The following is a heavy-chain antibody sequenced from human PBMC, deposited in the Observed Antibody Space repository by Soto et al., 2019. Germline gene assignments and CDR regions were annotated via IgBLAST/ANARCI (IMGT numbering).Heavy chain of an antibody. D-gene: IGHD3-22*01. CDR3: AKNPGYYYDSTGYHFDY. V-gene: IGHV3-30*18. J-gene: IGHJ4*02. Sequence: GGSLRLSCAASGFTFSSYGMHWVRQAPGKGLEWVAVISYAGNDKVYADSVKGRFTISRDNSKNTLYLQMNSLRAEDTAVYYCAKNPGYYYDSTGYHFDYWGQGTLVTVSS. CDR2: ISYAGNDK. CDR1: GFTFSSYG.